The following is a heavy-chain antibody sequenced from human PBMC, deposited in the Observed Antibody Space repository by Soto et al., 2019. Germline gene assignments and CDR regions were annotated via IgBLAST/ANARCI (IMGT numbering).Heavy chain of an antibody. CDR2: ISTRSSTI. CDR3: ARDTVAFDY. CDR1: GFTFSDYY. Sequence: GGSLRLSCAASGFTFSDYYMSWIRQAPGKGLEWVSYISTRSSTIYYADSVKGRFTISRDNAKNSLYLQMNSLRVEDTAVYYCARDTVAFDYWGQGTLVTVSS. D-gene: IGHD4-17*01. V-gene: IGHV3-11*01. J-gene: IGHJ4*02.